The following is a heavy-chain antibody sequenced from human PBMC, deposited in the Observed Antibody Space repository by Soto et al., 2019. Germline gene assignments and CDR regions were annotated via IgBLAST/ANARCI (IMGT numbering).Heavy chain of an antibody. D-gene: IGHD2-2*01. Sequence: GESLKISCKTSGYSFTSHWIAWVRQMPGKGLEWMGIIYPSDSDIRYRPSFQGQVTISVDKSISTAYLQWSSLKASDTATYYCARQDYSNYRGGMDVWGQGTAVTVSS. CDR1: GYSFTSHW. CDR2: IYPSDSDI. J-gene: IGHJ6*02. V-gene: IGHV5-51*01. CDR3: ARQDYSNYRGGMDV.